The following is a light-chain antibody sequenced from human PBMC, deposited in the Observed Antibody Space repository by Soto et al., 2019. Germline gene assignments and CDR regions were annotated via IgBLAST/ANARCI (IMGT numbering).Light chain of an antibody. CDR2: EVS. CDR3: SSYTSSSTYV. J-gene: IGLJ1*01. V-gene: IGLV2-18*02. Sequence: QSVLTQPPSVSGSPGQSVTISCTGTSSDVGSYNRVSWYQQPPGTAPKLMVYEVSNRPSGVPDRFSGSKSGNTASLTISGLQAEDEADSYCSSYTSSSTYVFGTVTKVTVL. CDR1: SSDVGSYNR.